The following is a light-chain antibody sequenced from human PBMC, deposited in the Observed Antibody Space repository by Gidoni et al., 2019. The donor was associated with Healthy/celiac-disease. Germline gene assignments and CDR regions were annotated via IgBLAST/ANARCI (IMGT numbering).Light chain of an antibody. V-gene: IGKV1-5*01. J-gene: IGKJ1*01. CDR1: QGISSW. CDR3: QQYNSYSVT. Sequence: DIQMTQSPSTLSASVGDSVTIPCRARQGISSWLAWYQQNPGKAPKLLLYDASSLESGVPSRFSGSGSGTEFTLTISSLQPDDFSTYYFQQYNSYSVTFGHGPKVEIK. CDR2: DAS.